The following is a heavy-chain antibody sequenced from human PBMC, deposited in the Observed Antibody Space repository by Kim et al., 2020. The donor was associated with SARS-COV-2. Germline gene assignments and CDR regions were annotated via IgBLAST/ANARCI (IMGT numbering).Heavy chain of an antibody. V-gene: IGHV4-39*01. D-gene: IGHD3-9*01. J-gene: IGHJ5*02. CDR3: AGRGYFALASPFDP. Sequence: NPTLKRRLTISVDTSKTQISLKRSSVTAADTAVYYCAGRGYFALASPFDPWGQGTLVTVSS.